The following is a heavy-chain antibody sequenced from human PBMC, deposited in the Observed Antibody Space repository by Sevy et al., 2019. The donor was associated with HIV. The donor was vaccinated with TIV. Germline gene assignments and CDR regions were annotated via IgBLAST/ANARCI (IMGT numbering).Heavy chain of an antibody. D-gene: IGHD3-22*01. CDR3: AKEGYDSSGSSYFDN. J-gene: IGHJ4*02. V-gene: IGHV3-30*18. CDR1: GFTFSSYG. CDR2: ISFDGTKK. Sequence: GGSLRLSCAASGFTFSSYGMHWVRQAPGKGLEWVAIISFDGTKKYNADSVEGRFTISRDNSRNTLYLQMNSLRTDDTAVYYCAKEGYDSSGSSYFDNWGQGTQVTVSS.